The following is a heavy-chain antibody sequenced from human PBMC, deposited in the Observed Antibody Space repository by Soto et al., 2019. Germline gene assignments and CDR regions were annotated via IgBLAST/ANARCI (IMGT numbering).Heavy chain of an antibody. V-gene: IGHV3-23*04. CDR1: GFIFTTSD. CDR3: GKGGGGDHGY. CDR2: ITITGDTT. D-gene: IGHD2-21*02. J-gene: IGHJ4*02. Sequence: EVQLVESEGGLVQPGGSLRLSCEASGFIFTTSDMSWVRQAPGKGLEWISSITITGDTTHYAGSVKGRFTISRDNSRNLVDLPIKGPRVKSTAIFYCGKGGGGDHGYWGQGTLVAVSS.